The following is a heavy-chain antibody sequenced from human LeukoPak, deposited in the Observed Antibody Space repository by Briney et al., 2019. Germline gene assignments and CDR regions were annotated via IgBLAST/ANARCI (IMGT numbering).Heavy chain of an antibody. CDR2: INPNSGGT. CDR3: ARGGHYYYDSSGYYYSPADY. D-gene: IGHD3-22*01. Sequence: ASVTVSFKSSGYTFTGYYMHWVRQAPGQGLELMGWINPNSGGTNYAQKFQGRVTMTRDTSISTAYMELSRLRSDDTAVYYCARGGHYYYDSSGYYYSPADYWGQGTLVTVSS. V-gene: IGHV1-2*02. J-gene: IGHJ4*02. CDR1: GYTFTGYY.